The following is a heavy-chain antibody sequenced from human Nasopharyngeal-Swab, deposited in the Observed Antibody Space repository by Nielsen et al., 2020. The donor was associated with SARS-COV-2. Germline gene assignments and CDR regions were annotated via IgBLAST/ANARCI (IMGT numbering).Heavy chain of an antibody. V-gene: IGHV4-59*12. J-gene: IGHJ5*02. CDR3: ARGAVAGTVPRWFDP. CDR1: GGSISSYY. Sequence: SETLSLTCTVSGGSISSYYWSWIRQPPGKGLEWIGYIYYSGSTNYNPSLKSRVTISVDTSKNQFSLKLSSVTAADTAVYYCARGAVAGTVPRWFDPWGQGTLVTVSS. CDR2: IYYSGST. D-gene: IGHD6-19*01.